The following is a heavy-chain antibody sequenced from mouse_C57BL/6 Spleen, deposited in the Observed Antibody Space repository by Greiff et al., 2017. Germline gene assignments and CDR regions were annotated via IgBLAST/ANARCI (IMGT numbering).Heavy chain of an antibody. CDR2: INPNNGGT. Sequence: VQLQQSGPELVKPGASVKISCKASGYTFTDYYMNWVKQSHGKSLEWIGDINPNNGGTSYNQKFKGKATLTVDKSSSTAYTELRSLTSEDSAVYDCASPDYYGSPNYFDYWGQGTTLTVSS. CDR1: GYTFTDYY. CDR3: ASPDYYGSPNYFDY. D-gene: IGHD1-1*01. J-gene: IGHJ2*01. V-gene: IGHV1-26*01.